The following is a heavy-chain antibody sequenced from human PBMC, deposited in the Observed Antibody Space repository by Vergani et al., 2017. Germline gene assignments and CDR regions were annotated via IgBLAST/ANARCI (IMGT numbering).Heavy chain of an antibody. Sequence: QVQLQESGPGLVKPSQTLSLTCSVSGDSISSGVYYWNWIRQHPGKGREWIGYIYSTGSTPHNPSLRRRINMSVDTSKNQFSLKLNAVTAADTAMYYCARMGGYDEGDAFRIGYFDSWGPGILVTVSS. V-gene: IGHV4-31*03. J-gene: IGHJ4*02. CDR2: IYSTGST. CDR1: GDSISSGVYY. CDR3: ARMGGYDEGDAFRIGYFDS. D-gene: IGHD3-22*01.